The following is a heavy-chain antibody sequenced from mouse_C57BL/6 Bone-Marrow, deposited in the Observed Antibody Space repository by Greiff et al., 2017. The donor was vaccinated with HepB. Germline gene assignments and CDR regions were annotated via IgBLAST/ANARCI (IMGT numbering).Heavy chain of an antibody. CDR1: GYSITSGYY. V-gene: IGHV3-6*01. Sequence: EVQLQESGPGLVKPSQSLSLTCSVTGYSITSGYYWNWIRQFPGNKLEWMGYISYDGSNNYNPSLKNRISITRDPSKNQFFLKLNSVTTEDTATYYCAYDYRFAYWGQGTLVTVSA. D-gene: IGHD2-4*01. J-gene: IGHJ3*01. CDR2: ISYDGSN. CDR3: AYDYRFAY.